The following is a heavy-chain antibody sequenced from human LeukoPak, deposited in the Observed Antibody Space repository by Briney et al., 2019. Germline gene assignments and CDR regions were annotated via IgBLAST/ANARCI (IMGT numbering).Heavy chain of an antibody. D-gene: IGHD6-19*01. CDR2: IYPGDSDT. CDR3: ARTGYSSGWYGGWFDP. V-gene: IGHV5-51*01. J-gene: IGHJ5*02. Sequence: GESLKISCKASGYXFTNYWICCVRQMPGKGLEWMGSIYPGDSDTRYSPSFQGQVTISADKSISTAYLQWSSLKASDTAMYYCARTGYSSGWYGGWFDPWGQGTLVTVSS. CDR1: GYXFTNYW.